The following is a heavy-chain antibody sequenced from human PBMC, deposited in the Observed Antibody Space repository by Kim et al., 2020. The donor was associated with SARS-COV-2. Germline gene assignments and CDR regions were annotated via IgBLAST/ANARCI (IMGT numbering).Heavy chain of an antibody. D-gene: IGHD3-10*01. CDR3: AKPGSLLWFGELVWYFDL. CDR1: GFTFDDYA. J-gene: IGHJ2*01. Sequence: GGSLRLSCAASGFTFDDYAMHWVRQAPGKGLEWVSLISGDGGSTYYADSVKGRFTISRDNSKNSLYLQMNSLRTEDTALYYCAKPGSLLWFGELVWYFDLWGRGTLVTVSS. CDR2: ISGDGGST. V-gene: IGHV3-43*02.